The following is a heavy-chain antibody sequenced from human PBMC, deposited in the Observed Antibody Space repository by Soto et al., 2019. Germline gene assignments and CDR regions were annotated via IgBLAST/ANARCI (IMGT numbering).Heavy chain of an antibody. CDR3: AKSGEQWLGHFDY. CDR2: ISGSGGST. CDR1: GFSFSSYA. J-gene: IGHJ4*02. Sequence: EVQLLESGGGLVQPGGSLRLSCAASGFSFSSYAMSWVRQAPGKGLEWVSTISGSGGSTYYADSVKGRFTISRDNSKNTLYLQMNSLRAEDTAVYYCAKSGEQWLGHFDYWGQGTLVTVSS. V-gene: IGHV3-23*01. D-gene: IGHD6-19*01.